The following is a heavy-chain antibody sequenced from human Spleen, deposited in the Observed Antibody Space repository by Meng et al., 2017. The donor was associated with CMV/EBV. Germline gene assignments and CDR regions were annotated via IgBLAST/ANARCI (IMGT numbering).Heavy chain of an antibody. V-gene: IGHV3-52*01. J-gene: IGHJ4*02. CDR1: GFTFSSSW. CDR3: VRIGDRVGATEARPGGGRSTR. Sequence: GESLKISCAASGFTFSSSWMHWVCQAPEKGLEWVADIKCDGSEKYYVDSVKGRLTISRDNAKNSLYLQVNSLRAEDMTVYYCVRIGDRVGATEARPGGGRSTRWGQGTLVTVFS. CDR2: IKCDGSEK. D-gene: IGHD1-26*01.